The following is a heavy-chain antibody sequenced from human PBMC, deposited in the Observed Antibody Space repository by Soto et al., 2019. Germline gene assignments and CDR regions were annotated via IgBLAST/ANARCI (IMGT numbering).Heavy chain of an antibody. V-gene: IGHV1-69*01. D-gene: IGHD2-2*01. CDR1: GGTFSSYT. CDR2: IIPIFGTA. J-gene: IGHJ5*02. Sequence: QVQLVQSGAEVKKPGSSVKVSCKASGGTFSSYTIGWVRQAPGQGLDWMGGIIPIFGTANYAQKFQGRVTITADESTSTAYMELTSLRSEDTAVYFCARGGAVVVPADFLRNWFDPWGQGTLVTVSS. CDR3: ARGGAVVVPADFLRNWFDP.